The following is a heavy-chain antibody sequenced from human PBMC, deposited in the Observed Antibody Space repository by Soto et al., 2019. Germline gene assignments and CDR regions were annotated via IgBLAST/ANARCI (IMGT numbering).Heavy chain of an antibody. J-gene: IGHJ2*01. Sequence: QVQLQESGPGLVKPSETLSLTCTVSGVSITPYFWSWIRQPAGKAPEWVGHIYASGRTTYNPSLKSRVTMFVSPTQVSLRVTSVTAPDTAVYYCARHFDVDPSLDHYFFDLWGRGALVTVSS. CDR3: ARHFDVDPSLDHYFFDL. V-gene: IGHV4-4*07. D-gene: IGHD3-9*01. CDR2: IYASGRT. CDR1: GVSITPYF.